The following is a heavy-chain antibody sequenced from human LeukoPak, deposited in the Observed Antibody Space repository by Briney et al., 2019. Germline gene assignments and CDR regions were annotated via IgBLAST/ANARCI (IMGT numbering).Heavy chain of an antibody. CDR3: ARDKVVGATHFDY. D-gene: IGHD1-26*01. V-gene: IGHV3-74*01. CDR1: GFTFSNYW. CDR2: INDDGSAT. J-gene: IGHJ4*02. Sequence: GGSLRLSCAASGFTFSNYWMHWVRQVPGKGLVWVSRINDDGSATFYADSVKGRFTISRDNAKNTLFLQINSLRAEDTAVYYCARDKVVGATHFDYWGQGTLVTVSS.